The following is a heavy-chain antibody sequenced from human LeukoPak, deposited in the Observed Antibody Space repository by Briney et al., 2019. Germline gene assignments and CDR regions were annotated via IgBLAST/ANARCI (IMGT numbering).Heavy chain of an antibody. CDR3: ARLTGRQQLVPSDV. Sequence: SEALSLTCTVSGGSISSYYWSWIRQPPGKGLEWIGYIYYSGSTNYNPSLKSRVTISVDTSKNQFSLKLSSVTAADTAVYYCARLTGRQQLVPSDVWGQGTLVTVSS. D-gene: IGHD6-13*01. V-gene: IGHV4-59*08. CDR1: GGSISSYY. CDR2: IYYSGST. J-gene: IGHJ4*02.